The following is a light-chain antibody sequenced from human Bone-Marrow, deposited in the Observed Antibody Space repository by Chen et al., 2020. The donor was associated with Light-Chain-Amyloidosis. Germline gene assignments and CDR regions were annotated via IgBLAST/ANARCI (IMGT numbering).Light chain of an antibody. CDR1: SSDVAGYNY. CDR2: EVS. CDR3: SSYTSSSTVV. Sequence: QSALTQPASVSGSPGQSITISCTGTSSDVAGYNYVSCYQQDPAKAPILLIDEVSNRPSGCSNRFYGHKAGNTESLTIAGLQAEDEADYYCSSYTSSSTVVFGGGTKLTVL. J-gene: IGLJ2*01. V-gene: IGLV2-14*01.